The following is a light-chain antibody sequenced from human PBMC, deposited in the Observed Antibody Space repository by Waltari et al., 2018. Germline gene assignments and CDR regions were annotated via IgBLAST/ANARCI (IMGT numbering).Light chain of an antibody. CDR3: SVWDDSLSGPV. Sequence: QSVVTQPPSASGAPGQRVTIPCSGSSPNVGSNSIKWYQQLPGAAPKVVMYDIDRRPSGVPDRFSGSRSGTTASLTISGLQSEDEADYYCSVWDDSLSGPVFGGGTKLTVL. CDR1: SPNVGSNS. J-gene: IGLJ2*01. V-gene: IGLV1-44*01. CDR2: DID.